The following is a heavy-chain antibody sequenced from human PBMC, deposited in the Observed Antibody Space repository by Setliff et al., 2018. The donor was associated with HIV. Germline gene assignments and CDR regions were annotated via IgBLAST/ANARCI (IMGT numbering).Heavy chain of an antibody. D-gene: IGHD1-20*01. CDR2: IKQDGSEK. J-gene: IGHJ4*02. CDR3: ARYNWNPLGYRFDY. V-gene: IGHV3-7*03. Sequence: PGGSLRLSCAASGFIFSTFPMHWVRQAPGKGLEWVANIKQDGSEKYYVDSVKGRFTISRDNAKNSLYLQMNSLRAEDTAVYYCARYNWNPLGYRFDYWGQGTLVTVSS. CDR1: GFIFSTFP.